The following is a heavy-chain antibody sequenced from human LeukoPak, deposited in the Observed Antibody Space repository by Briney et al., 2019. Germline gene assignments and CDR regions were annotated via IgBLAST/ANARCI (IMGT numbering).Heavy chain of an antibody. J-gene: IGHJ6*02. CDR1: GGSISSGGY. Sequence: SETLSLTCTVSGGSISSGGYWSWIRQHPGKGLEWIGYIYYSGSTYYNPSLKSRVTISVDTSKNQFSLKLSSVTAADTAVYYCAREPYGDYPVAYYYGMDVWGQGTTVTVSS. CDR3: AREPYGDYPVAYYYGMDV. D-gene: IGHD4-17*01. CDR2: IYYSGST. V-gene: IGHV4-31*03.